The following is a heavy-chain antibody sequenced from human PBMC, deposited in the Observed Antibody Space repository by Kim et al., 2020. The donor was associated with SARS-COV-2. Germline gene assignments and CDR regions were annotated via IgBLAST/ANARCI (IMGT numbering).Heavy chain of an antibody. V-gene: IGHV3-23*01. CDR3: AKDRGGGIAVAGNWFDP. J-gene: IGHJ5*02. Sequence: KGRFTISRDNSKNTLYLQMNSLRAEDTAVYYCAKDRGGGIAVAGNWFDPWGQGTLVTVSS. D-gene: IGHD6-19*01.